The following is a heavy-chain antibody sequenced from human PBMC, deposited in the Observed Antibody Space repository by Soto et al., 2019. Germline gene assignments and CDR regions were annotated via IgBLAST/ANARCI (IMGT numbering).Heavy chain of an antibody. V-gene: IGHV4-59*01. CDR1: GGSISSYY. J-gene: IGHJ4*02. CDR3: ARRWGMGFDY. CDR2: LYYSGST. Sequence: QVQLQESGPGLVKPSETLSLTCTVSGGSISSYYWSWIRQPPGKGLEWIGYLYYSGSTNYNPSLKSRVTISVDTSKNQFSLKLSSVTAADTAVYYCARRWGMGFDYWGQGTLVTVSS. D-gene: IGHD3-16*01.